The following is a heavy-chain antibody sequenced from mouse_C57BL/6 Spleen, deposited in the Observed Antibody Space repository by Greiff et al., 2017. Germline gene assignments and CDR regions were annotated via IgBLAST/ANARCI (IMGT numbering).Heavy chain of an antibody. V-gene: IGHV5-17*01. Sequence: EVQVVESGGGLVKPGGSLKLSCAASGFTFSDYGMHWVRQAPENGLEWVAYISSGSSTIYYADTVKGRFTISRDNSKNTLFLQMTSLRSEDTAMYYGARRGEGSGVFDDWGQGTTLTVSS. J-gene: IGHJ2*01. CDR3: ARRGEGSGVFDD. CDR2: ISSGSSTI. D-gene: IGHD1-1*01. CDR1: GFTFSDYG.